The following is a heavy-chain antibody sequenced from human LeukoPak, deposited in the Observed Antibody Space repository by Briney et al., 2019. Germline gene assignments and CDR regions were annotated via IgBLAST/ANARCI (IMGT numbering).Heavy chain of an antibody. V-gene: IGHV5-51*01. D-gene: IGHD6-13*01. CDR2: IYPGDSDT. Sequence: GAALQISCKGSGYSFTSYWIGWVRQLPGKGLEWMGIIYPGDSDTRYSPSFQGQVTISADKSISTAYLQWSSLKASDTAMYYCARRVGSSWDFDYWGQGTLVTVSS. CDR1: GYSFTSYW. J-gene: IGHJ4*02. CDR3: ARRVGSSWDFDY.